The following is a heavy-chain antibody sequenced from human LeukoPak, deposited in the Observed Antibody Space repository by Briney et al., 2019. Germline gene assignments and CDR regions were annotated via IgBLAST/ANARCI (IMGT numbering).Heavy chain of an antibody. J-gene: IGHJ6*03. CDR3: ARHAGTYDFWSGFPYYYYYMDV. CDR1: GGSISSSSYY. Sequence: TSETLSLTCTVSGGSISSSSYYWGWIRQPPGKGLEWIGSIYYSGSTYYNPSLKSRVTISVDTSKNQFSLKLSSVAAADTAVYYCARHAGTYDFWSGFPYYYYYMDVWGKGTTVTVSS. CDR2: IYYSGST. V-gene: IGHV4-39*01. D-gene: IGHD3-3*01.